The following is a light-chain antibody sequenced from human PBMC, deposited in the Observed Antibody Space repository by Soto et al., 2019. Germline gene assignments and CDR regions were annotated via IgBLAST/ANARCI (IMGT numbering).Light chain of an antibody. CDR2: DAS. V-gene: IGKV1-5*01. J-gene: IGKJ2*01. Sequence: DIQMTQSPSTLSASVGDRVTMTCRASQSISSWLAWYQQKPGKAPKLLIYDASSLESGVPSRFRGSGSGTDFTLTISSLQPDDFASYYCQQYNSYSYTFGQGTKLEIK. CDR3: QQYNSYSYT. CDR1: QSISSW.